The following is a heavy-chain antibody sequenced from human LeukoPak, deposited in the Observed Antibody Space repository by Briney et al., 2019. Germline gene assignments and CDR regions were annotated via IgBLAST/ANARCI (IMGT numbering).Heavy chain of an antibody. CDR2: INSDGSIT. CDR3: ARVQSPRRNYYYDSSGYSDLDY. Sequence: GGSLRLSCAASGFTFSDYSMNWVRQAPGKGLVWVSRINSDGSITSYADSVKGRFTISRDNAKNSLYLQMNSLRAEDTAVYYCARVQSPRRNYYYDSSGYSDLDYWGQGTLVTVSS. J-gene: IGHJ4*02. CDR1: GFTFSDYS. D-gene: IGHD3-22*01. V-gene: IGHV3-74*01.